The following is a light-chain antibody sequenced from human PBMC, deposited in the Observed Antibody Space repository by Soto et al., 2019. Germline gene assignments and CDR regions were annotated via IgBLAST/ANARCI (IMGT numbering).Light chain of an antibody. V-gene: IGLV2-8*01. Sequence: QSVLTQPPSASGSPGQSVTISCTGTSSDVGSYNYVSWYQQHPGKAPKLIIYEVDKRPSGVPDRFSGSKSGNTASLTVSGLQAEDEAGFYCSSYAGSNNPLDVGTMTKVTVL. CDR3: SSYAGSNNPLD. J-gene: IGLJ1*01. CDR1: SSDVGSYNY. CDR2: EVD.